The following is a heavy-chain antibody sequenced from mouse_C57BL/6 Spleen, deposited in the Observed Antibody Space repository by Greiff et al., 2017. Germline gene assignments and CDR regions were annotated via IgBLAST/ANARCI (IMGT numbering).Heavy chain of an antibody. CDR2: INPNNGGT. Sequence: EVQLQQSGPELVKPGASVKIPCKASGYTFTDYNMDWVKQSHGKSLEWIGDINPNNGGTIYNQKFKGKATLTVDKSSSTAYMERRSLTSEDTAVYYCARVRFAYWGQGTLVTVSA. J-gene: IGHJ3*01. V-gene: IGHV1-18*01. CDR3: ARVRFAY. CDR1: GYTFTDYN.